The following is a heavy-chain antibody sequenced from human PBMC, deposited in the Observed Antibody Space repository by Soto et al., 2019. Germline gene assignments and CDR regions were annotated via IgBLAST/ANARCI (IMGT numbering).Heavy chain of an antibody. CDR1: GFTFSSYA. V-gene: IGHV3-23*01. Sequence: GGSLRLSCAASGFTFSSYAMSWVRQAPGKGLEWVSAISGSGGSTYYADSVKGRFTISRDNSKNTLYLQMNSLRADDAAVYYCAKDNIRSSSSSDYWGQGTLVTVSS. CDR3: AKDNIRSSSSSDY. CDR2: ISGSGGST. D-gene: IGHD6-6*01. J-gene: IGHJ4*02.